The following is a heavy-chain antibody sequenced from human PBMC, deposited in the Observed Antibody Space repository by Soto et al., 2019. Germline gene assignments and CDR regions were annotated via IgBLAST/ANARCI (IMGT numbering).Heavy chain of an antibody. J-gene: IGHJ6*02. CDR1: GFTFTSSA. Sequence: GASVKVSCKASGFTFTSSAVQWVRQARGQRLEWIGWIVVGSGNTNCAQKFQERVTITRDMSTSTAYMELSSLRSEDTAVYYCAAGGGSSWPYYYYGMDVWGQGTTVTVSS. CDR3: AAGGGSSWPYYYYGMDV. D-gene: IGHD6-13*01. CDR2: IVVGSGNT. V-gene: IGHV1-58*01.